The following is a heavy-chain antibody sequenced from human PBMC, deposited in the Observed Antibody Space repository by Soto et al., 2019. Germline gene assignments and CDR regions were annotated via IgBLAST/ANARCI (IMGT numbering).Heavy chain of an antibody. CDR3: ARSRNSAVADSFDF. CDR1: GFTFSRYA. V-gene: IGHV3-30*04. CDR2: ISRDGKNK. J-gene: IGHJ4*02. D-gene: IGHD3-10*01. Sequence: GGSLRLSCAGSGFTFSRYAIHWVRQAPGKGLEWVAVISRDGKNKYYVDSVKGRFTVSRDDSQNTLYLHMNSLRREDTAVYYCARSRNSAVADSFDFWGQGTLVTVSS.